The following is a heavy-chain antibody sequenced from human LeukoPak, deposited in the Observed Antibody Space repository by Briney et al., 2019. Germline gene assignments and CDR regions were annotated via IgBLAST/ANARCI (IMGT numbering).Heavy chain of an antibody. J-gene: IGHJ4*02. CDR1: GFLFSSYW. V-gene: IGHV3-7*01. D-gene: IGHD3-16*01. CDR3: ARGGGLTDY. Sequence: RGSLRLSCAASGFLFSSYWMSWVRQAPGKGLEWVANINYDGSEKHFVDSVRGRFTISRDNAKNSLYLQMSSLRVEDTAIYYCARGGGLTDYWGQGTLVTVSS. CDR2: INYDGSEK.